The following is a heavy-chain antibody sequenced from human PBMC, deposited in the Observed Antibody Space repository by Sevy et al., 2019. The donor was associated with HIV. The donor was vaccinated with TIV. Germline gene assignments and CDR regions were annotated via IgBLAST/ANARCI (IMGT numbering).Heavy chain of an antibody. CDR1: GGSLGTFY. V-gene: IGHV4-59*12. Sequence: SETLSLTCAVSGGSLGTFYWSWIRRPPGKGLEYIGYLSYSGSSQFTPSLRSRATMSADTSKNEFSLRLTSVTPADTAVYYCAREGFSCGWPYGMDLWGQGTTVTVSS. CDR2: LSYSGSS. D-gene: IGHD6-19*01. J-gene: IGHJ6*02. CDR3: AREGFSCGWPYGMDL.